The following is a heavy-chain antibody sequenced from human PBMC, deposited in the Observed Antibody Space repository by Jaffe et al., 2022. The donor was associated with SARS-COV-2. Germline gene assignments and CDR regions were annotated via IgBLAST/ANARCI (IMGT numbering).Heavy chain of an antibody. D-gene: IGHD3-10*01. CDR2: ISSGSGTT. J-gene: IGHJ5*02. CDR1: GFTFSIYS. CDR3: ALYYFGSGSYYPPSGS. Sequence: EVQLVESGGGLVQPGGSLRLSCAASGFTFSIYSMNWVRQAPGKGLEWVSYISSGSGTTYYADSVKGRFTISRDNAKNSLYLQMNSLRAEDTAVYYCALYYFGSGSYYPPSGSWGQGTLVTVSS. V-gene: IGHV3-48*01.